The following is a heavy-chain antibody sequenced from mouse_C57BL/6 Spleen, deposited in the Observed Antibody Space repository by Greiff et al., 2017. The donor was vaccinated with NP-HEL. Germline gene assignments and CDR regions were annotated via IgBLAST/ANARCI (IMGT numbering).Heavy chain of an antibody. CDR2: ISDGGSYT. D-gene: IGHD1-1*01. J-gene: IGHJ4*01. Sequence: EVMLVESGGGLVKPGGSLKLSCAASGFTFSSYAMSWVRPTPEKRLEWVATISDGGSYTYYPDNVKGRFTISRDNAKNNLYLQMSHLKSEDTAMYYCARDRITTSYAMDYWGQGTSVTVSS. CDR1: GFTFSSYA. V-gene: IGHV5-4*01. CDR3: ARDRITTSYAMDY.